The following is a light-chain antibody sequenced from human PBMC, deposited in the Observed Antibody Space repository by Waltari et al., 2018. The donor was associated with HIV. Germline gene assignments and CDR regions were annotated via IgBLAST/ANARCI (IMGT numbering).Light chain of an antibody. CDR1: SSKIGNLY. J-gene: IGLJ3*02. CDR2: DNN. CDR3: GRWDSSLSGHWV. Sequence: QSVLTPPPSVSAAPGQKVTISCSETSSKIGNLYVSWYQQLPGTAPKLLIYDNNKRPSGIPDRFSGSKSGTTATLGITGLQTGDEADYYCGRWDSSLSGHWVFGGGTKLTVL. V-gene: IGLV1-51*01.